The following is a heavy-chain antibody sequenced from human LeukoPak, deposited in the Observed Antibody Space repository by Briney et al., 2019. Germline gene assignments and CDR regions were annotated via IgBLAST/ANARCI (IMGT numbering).Heavy chain of an antibody. J-gene: IGHJ6*02. V-gene: IGHV3-30-3*01. CDR2: ISYDGSNK. CDR1: GFTFSSYA. D-gene: IGHD3-3*01. Sequence: GGSLRLSCAASGFTFSSYAMHWVRQAPGKGLEWVAVISYDGSNKYYADSVKGRFTISRDNSKNTLYLQMNNVRAEDAAIYFCARRGSEWNSYFYPMDVWGQGTTVTVSS. CDR3: ARRGSEWNSYFYPMDV.